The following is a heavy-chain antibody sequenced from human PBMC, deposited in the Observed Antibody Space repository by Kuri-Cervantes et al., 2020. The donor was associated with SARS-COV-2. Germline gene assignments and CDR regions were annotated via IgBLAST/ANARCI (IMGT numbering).Heavy chain of an antibody. CDR3: ARASGYCSISWCSFPFDY. CDR2: ISPHTGNT. J-gene: IGHJ4*02. CDR1: GFTFTGYS. Sequence: ASVKVSCKASGFTFTGYSVHWVRQAPGQGLEWMGWISPHTGNTGYPQKLQGRVTMTTDTSTSTAYMELRSLRSDDTAVYYCARASGYCSISWCSFPFDYWGQGTLVTVSS. D-gene: IGHD2-2*01. V-gene: IGHV1-18*04.